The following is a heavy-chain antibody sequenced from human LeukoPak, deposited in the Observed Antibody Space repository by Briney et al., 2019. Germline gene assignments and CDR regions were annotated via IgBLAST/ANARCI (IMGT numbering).Heavy chain of an antibody. J-gene: IGHJ4*02. CDR2: ISSDGGTT. CDR1: GFTFSTYW. Sequence: GGSLRLSCAASGFTFSTYWMHWVRQAPGKGLVWVSRISSDGGTTNYADSVKGRFTISRDNAKNSLYLQMNSLRAEDTAVYYCARNRFNLFSYYFEYWGQGTLVTVSS. CDR3: ARNRFNLFSYYFEY. D-gene: IGHD3-3*01. V-gene: IGHV3-74*01.